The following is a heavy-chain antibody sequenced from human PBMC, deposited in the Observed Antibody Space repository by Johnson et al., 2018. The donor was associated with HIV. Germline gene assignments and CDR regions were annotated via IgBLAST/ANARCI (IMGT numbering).Heavy chain of an antibody. V-gene: IGHV3-30*04. CDR2: ISYDGSNK. J-gene: IGHJ3*02. Sequence: QVQLVESGGGVVQPGRSLRLSCAASGFTFSSYAMHWVRQAPGKGLEWVAIISYDGSNKYYADSVKGRFTISRDNSKNTLYLQMNSLRDEDTAVYYCASKAAGTMHAFDIWGQGTMVTVSS. D-gene: IGHD6-13*01. CDR3: ASKAAGTMHAFDI. CDR1: GFTFSSYA.